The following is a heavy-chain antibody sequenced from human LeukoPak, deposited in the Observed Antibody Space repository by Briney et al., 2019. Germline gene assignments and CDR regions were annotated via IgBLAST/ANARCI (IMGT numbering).Heavy chain of an antibody. D-gene: IGHD3-22*01. J-gene: IGHJ4*02. V-gene: IGHV4-34*01. Sequence: SETLSLTCAVYGGSFSGYYWSWIRQPPGKGLEWIGEINHSGSTNYNPSLKSRVTISVDTSKNQFSLKLSSLTAADTAVYYCARRSRSSGPDFDYWGQGTLVTVSS. CDR1: GGSFSGYY. CDR3: ARRSRSSGPDFDY. CDR2: INHSGST.